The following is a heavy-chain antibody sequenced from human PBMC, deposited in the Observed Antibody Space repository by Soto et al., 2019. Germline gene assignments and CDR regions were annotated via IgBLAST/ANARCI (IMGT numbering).Heavy chain of an antibody. V-gene: IGHV4-61*01. Sequence: SETLSLTCTVSGGSVSSGSYYWSWIRQPPGNGLEWIGYIYYIGSTNYNPSLKSRVTISVDTSKNQFSLKLSSVNAADTAVYYCARGGIAAAANWFDPWGKGTLVTVP. CDR3: ARGGIAAAANWFDP. J-gene: IGHJ5*02. CDR2: IYYIGST. D-gene: IGHD6-13*01. CDR1: GGSVSSGSYY.